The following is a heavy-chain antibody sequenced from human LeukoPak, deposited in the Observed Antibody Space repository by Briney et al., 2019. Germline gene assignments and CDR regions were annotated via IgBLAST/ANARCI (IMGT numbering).Heavy chain of an antibody. V-gene: IGHV3-21*01. J-gene: IGHJ4*02. Sequence: GGSLRLSCAASGVTFSSYSMNWVRQAPGKGLEWVSSISSSSSYIYYADSVKGRFTISGDNAKNSLYLQMNSLRAEDTAVYYCASVDYYGSGNYYNDVDYWGQGTLVTVSS. D-gene: IGHD3-10*01. CDR1: GVTFSSYS. CDR2: ISSSSSYI. CDR3: ASVDYYGSGNYYNDVDY.